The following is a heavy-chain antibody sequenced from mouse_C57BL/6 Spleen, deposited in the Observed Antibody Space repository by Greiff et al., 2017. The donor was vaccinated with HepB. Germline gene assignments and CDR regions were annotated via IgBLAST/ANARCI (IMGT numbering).Heavy chain of an antibody. J-gene: IGHJ4*01. D-gene: IGHD1-1*01. CDR2: IYPGDGDT. Sequence: VQLQQSGAELVKPGASVKISCKASGYAFSSYWMNWVKQRPGKGLEWIGQIYPGDGDTNYNGKFKGKATLTADKSSSTAYMQLSSLTSEDSAVYFCARLVVAKAMDYWGQGTSVTVSS. CDR3: ARLVVAKAMDY. CDR1: GYAFSSYW. V-gene: IGHV1-80*01.